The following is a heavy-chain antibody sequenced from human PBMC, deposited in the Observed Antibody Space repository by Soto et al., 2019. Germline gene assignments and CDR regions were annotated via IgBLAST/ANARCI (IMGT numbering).Heavy chain of an antibody. CDR3: VQTTGWRGFDF. D-gene: IGHD6-19*01. CDR1: GFAVSSKY. V-gene: IGHV3-53*01. J-gene: IGHJ4*02. CDR2: IYGGGTT. Sequence: EVQLVESGGGLIQPGGSLRLSCAASGFAVSSKYMTWVRQAPGKGLEWVSVIYGGGTTYYADSVKGRFTISRDTSKNTLYRQMNSLRAEGPAVYCCVQTTGWRGFDFWGEGTLFTVSS.